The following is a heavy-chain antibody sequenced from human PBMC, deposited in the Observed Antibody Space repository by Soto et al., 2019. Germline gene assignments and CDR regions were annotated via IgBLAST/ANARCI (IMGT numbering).Heavy chain of an antibody. CDR3: STSSRNEYHFAMDA. J-gene: IGHJ6*02. Sequence: GGSLRLSCAASGLSVSSSDMSWVRQAPGKGLEWVSVIYSGGSTHDADSVKGRFTISRDNSKNTVHLQMNSLRVDDTAVYFCSTSSRNEYHFAMDAWGQGTTVTVSS. CDR1: GLSVSSSD. V-gene: IGHV3-53*01. CDR2: IYSGGST. D-gene: IGHD6-6*01.